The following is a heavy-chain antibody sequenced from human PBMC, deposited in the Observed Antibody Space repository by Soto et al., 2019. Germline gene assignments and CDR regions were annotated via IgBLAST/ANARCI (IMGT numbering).Heavy chain of an antibody. J-gene: IGHJ3*02. Sequence: ASVKVSCKASGYTFTGYFMHWVRQAPGQGLEWMGWINPNSGGTNCTQKFQGRVTMTRDTSISTAYTEMSRLRSDDTGVYYCAGGLAVAGPVANDAFEIWGKGTRVAVSS. V-gene: IGHV1-2*02. CDR1: GYTFTGYF. CDR3: AGGLAVAGPVANDAFEI. D-gene: IGHD6-19*01. CDR2: INPNSGGT.